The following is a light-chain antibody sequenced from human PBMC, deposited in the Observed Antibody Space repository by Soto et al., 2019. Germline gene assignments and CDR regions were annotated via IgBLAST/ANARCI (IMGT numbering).Light chain of an antibody. CDR2: EVS. CDR1: SSDVDFYNF. CDR3: SSSTISSYV. J-gene: IGLJ1*01. Sequence: QSLLTQPPSVSLAPGQTITISCTGTSSDVDFYNFVSLYQQHPGKAPKLMIYEVSNRSSGVSSRFSGSKSGNTASLTISGLRAEDEADYYCSSSTISSYVFGTGTKVTVL. V-gene: IGLV2-14*01.